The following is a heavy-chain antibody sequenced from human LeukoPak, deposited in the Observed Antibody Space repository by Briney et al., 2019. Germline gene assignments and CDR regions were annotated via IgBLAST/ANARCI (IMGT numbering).Heavy chain of an antibody. V-gene: IGHV3-23*01. CDR2: ISGSGSST. CDR3: AKDFRIGYSAHFDY. J-gene: IGHJ4*02. Sequence: GGSLRLSCAASGFTFSNYAMSWVRQAPGKGLEWVSVISGSGSSTNYADSVKGRFTTSRDNSKNTLYLQMNSLRGEDTAVYYCAKDFRIGYSAHFDYWGQGALVTVSS. D-gene: IGHD2-21*01. CDR1: GFTFSNYA.